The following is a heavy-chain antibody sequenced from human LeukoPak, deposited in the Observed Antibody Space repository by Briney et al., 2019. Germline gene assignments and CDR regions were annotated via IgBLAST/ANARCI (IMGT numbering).Heavy chain of an antibody. Sequence: GGSLRLSCTASGFTFSDYSIHWVRQAPGEGLEWVAVISHDGRTTYYADSVKGRFTISRDNSKNTLYLQMNSLRAEDTAVYYCAKVPRITMIVVVIKAGHWYFDLWGRGTLVTVSS. V-gene: IGHV3-30*18. CDR1: GFTFSDYS. J-gene: IGHJ2*01. CDR3: AKVPRITMIVVVIKAGHWYFDL. CDR2: ISHDGRTT. D-gene: IGHD3-22*01.